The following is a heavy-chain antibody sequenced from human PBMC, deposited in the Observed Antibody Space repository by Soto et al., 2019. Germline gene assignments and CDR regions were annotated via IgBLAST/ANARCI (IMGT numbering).Heavy chain of an antibody. V-gene: IGHV3-53*01. CDR1: GFTVSSNY. J-gene: IGHJ4*02. D-gene: IGHD3-22*01. Sequence: PGGSLRLSCAAFGFTVSSNYMSWVRQAPGKGLEWVSVIYSGGSTYYADSVKGRFTISRDNSKNTLYLQMNSLRAEDTTVYYCARGPYYDSSGYYRYWGQGTLVTVSS. CDR2: IYSGGST. CDR3: ARGPYYDSSGYYRY.